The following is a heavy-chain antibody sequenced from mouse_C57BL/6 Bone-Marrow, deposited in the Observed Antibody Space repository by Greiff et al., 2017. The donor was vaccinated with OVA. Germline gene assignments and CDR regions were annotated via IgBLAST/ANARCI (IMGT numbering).Heavy chain of an antibody. CDR3: ASPCYCGSGYWYFDV. CDR1: GFTFSSYG. V-gene: IGHV5-6*01. CDR2: ISSGGSYT. J-gene: IGHJ1*03. Sequence: EVKLMESGGDLVKPGGSLKLSCAASGFTFSSYGMSWVRQTPDKRLEWVATISSGGSYTYYPDSVKGRFTITRDNATNTLYLQMSSLKSEDTAVDYCASPCYCGSGYWYFDVWGTGTAVTVTA. D-gene: IGHD1-1*01.